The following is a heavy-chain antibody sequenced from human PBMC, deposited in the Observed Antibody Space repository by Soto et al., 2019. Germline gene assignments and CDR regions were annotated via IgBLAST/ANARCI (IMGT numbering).Heavy chain of an antibody. J-gene: IGHJ4*02. V-gene: IGHV2-5*01. D-gene: IGHD6-13*01. Sequence: SGPKLVNPTQTLTMTLTFSGFSLSTSRVGVGWIRQPPGKALEWLALVYWNDDKRYSPSLKSRLTITKDTSKNQVVLTMTNMDPVDTGTYYCAPRGLAAAGTGYGYWGQGMLVTVSS. CDR2: VYWNDDK. CDR3: APRGLAAAGTGYGY. CDR1: GFSLSTSRVG.